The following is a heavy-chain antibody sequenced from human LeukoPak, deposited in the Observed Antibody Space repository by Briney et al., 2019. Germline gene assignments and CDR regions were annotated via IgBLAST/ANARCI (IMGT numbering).Heavy chain of an antibody. CDR2: IYYSGST. J-gene: IGHJ4*02. V-gene: IGHV4-61*08. D-gene: IGHD1-26*01. CDR1: GGSISSGGYY. Sequence: SETLSLTCTVSGGSISSGGYYWSWIRQHPGKGLEWIGYIYYSGSTNYNPSLKSRVTMSVDTSKNQFSLKLSSVTAADTAVYYCARESPTSIVGARVFDYWGQGTLVTVSS. CDR3: ARESPTSIVGARVFDY.